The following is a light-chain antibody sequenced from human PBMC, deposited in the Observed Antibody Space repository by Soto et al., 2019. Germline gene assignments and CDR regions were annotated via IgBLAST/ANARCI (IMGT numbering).Light chain of an antibody. CDR1: QSVSSSY. CDR3: QQYGSSPQT. CDR2: GAS. V-gene: IGKV3-20*01. J-gene: IGKJ1*01. Sequence: EIVLMQAPGTLSLSPGERATLSCRASQSVSSSYLAWYQQKPGQAPRLLIYGASCRATGIPDRFSGSGSGTDFTLTISRLEPEDFAVYYCQQYGSSPQTFGQGTKVDIK.